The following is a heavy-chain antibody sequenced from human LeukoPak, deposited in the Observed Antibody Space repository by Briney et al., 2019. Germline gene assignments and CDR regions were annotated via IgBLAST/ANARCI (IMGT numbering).Heavy chain of an antibody. D-gene: IGHD6-6*01. J-gene: IGHJ6*02. V-gene: IGHV1-3*01. CDR2: INAGNGNT. CDR3: ARDSSSGTGYYYYYYGMDV. Sequence: ASVKVSCKASGYTFTSYAMHWVRQAPGQRLEWMGWINAGNGNTKYSQKLQGRVTITRDTSASTAYMELSSLRSEDTAVYYCARDSSSGTGYYYYYYGMDVWGQGTTVTVSS. CDR1: GYTFTSYA.